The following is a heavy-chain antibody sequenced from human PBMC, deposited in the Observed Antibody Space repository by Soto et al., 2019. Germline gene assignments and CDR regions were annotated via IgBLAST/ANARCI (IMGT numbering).Heavy chain of an antibody. V-gene: IGHV3-49*04. Sequence: GGSLRLSCTTSGFTFGDYALSWVRQAPGKGLEWVGFIRRNAYGGTTDYAASVKGRFTISRDDSKSIAYLQMNSLRTEDTALYYCTRASSLDFDFWGQGTLVTVS. J-gene: IGHJ4*02. D-gene: IGHD3-16*01. CDR1: GFTFGDYA. CDR3: TRASSLDFDF. CDR2: IRRNAYGGTT.